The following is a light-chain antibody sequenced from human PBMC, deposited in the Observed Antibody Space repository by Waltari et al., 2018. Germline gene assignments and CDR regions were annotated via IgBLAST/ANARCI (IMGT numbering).Light chain of an antibody. CDR2: RDN. Sequence: QSVLTQPPSASGAPGQRVTISCSGSSSNIGSNTVDWYQQLTGTAPKLLIYRDNQRPSGVPDLFSGSKSGTAASLAISGLQSDDEADYYCAAWDDSLNGLFGGGTKLTVL. CDR1: SSNIGSNT. J-gene: IGLJ3*02. CDR3: AAWDDSLNGL. V-gene: IGLV1-44*01.